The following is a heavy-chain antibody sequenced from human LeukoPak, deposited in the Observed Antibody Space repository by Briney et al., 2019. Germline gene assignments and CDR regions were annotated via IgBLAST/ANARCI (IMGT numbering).Heavy chain of an antibody. J-gene: IGHJ5*02. Sequence: ASVKVSCKASGYTFTSYDINWVRQATGQGLEWMGWMNPNSGSTGYAQKFQGRVTITRNTSISTAYMELSSLRSEDTAVYYCARATYYDFWSGYPSWFDPWGQGTLVTVSS. CDR1: GYTFTSYD. D-gene: IGHD3-3*01. V-gene: IGHV1-8*03. CDR3: ARATYYDFWSGYPSWFDP. CDR2: MNPNSGST.